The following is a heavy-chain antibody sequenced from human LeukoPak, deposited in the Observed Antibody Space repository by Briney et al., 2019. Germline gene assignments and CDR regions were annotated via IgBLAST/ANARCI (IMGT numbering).Heavy chain of an antibody. CDR2: IYYSGST. V-gene: IGHV4-39*01. CDR1: GFTFSSYS. J-gene: IGHJ4*02. Sequence: KTGGSLRLSCAASGFTFSSYSMNWIRQPPGKGLEWIGSIYYSGSTYYNPSLKSRVTTSVDTSKNQFSLKVSSVTAADTAVYYCARRGYCSGGSCYYFDYWGQGTLVTVSS. CDR3: ARRGYCSGGSCYYFDY. D-gene: IGHD2-15*01.